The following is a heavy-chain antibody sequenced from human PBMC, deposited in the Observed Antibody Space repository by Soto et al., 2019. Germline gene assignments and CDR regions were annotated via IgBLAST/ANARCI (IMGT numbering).Heavy chain of an antibody. CDR2: ISAYNGNT. V-gene: IGHV1-18*04. CDR3: ARGLGIAVAGFPSRGMAV. CDR1: GYTFTSYG. D-gene: IGHD6-19*01. Sequence: ASVKVSCKASGYTFTSYGISWVGQAPGQGLEWMGWISAYNGNTNYAQKLQGRVTMTTDTSTSTAYMELRSLRSDETAVYYCARGLGIAVAGFPSRGMAVWGQGTTVTVSS. J-gene: IGHJ6*02.